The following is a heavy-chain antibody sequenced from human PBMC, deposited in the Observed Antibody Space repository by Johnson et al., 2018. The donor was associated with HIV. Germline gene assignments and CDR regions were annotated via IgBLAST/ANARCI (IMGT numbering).Heavy chain of an antibody. Sequence: VQLVESGGGLIQPGGSLRLSCAASGFTVSSNYMSWVRQAPGTGLQWVAGIYSGGGPQYADSVTGRFTISRDNSKNTLYLKRNSLRAEDTAVYYCARGSEDPWGFYGSGGDAFDIWGQGTMVTVSS. V-gene: IGHV3-66*03. CDR3: ARGSEDPWGFYGSGGDAFDI. CDR1: GFTVSSNY. CDR2: IYSGGGP. D-gene: IGHD3-10*01. J-gene: IGHJ3*02.